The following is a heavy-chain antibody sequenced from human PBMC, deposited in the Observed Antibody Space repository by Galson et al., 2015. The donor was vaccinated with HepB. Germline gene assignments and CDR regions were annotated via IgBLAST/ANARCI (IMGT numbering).Heavy chain of an antibody. D-gene: IGHD1-26*01. CDR2: MGGTSGTI. CDR3: GQHTLTSGSYYGH. V-gene: IGHV3-23*01. Sequence: SLRLSCAASGFTFSSHAMSWVRQAPGRGLEWVAAMGGTSGTIYYADSVKGRFTISRDNSKNTLYLQMNSLRVEDTATYYCGQHTLTSGSYYGHWGQGILVTVSS. CDR1: GFTFSSHA. J-gene: IGHJ4*02.